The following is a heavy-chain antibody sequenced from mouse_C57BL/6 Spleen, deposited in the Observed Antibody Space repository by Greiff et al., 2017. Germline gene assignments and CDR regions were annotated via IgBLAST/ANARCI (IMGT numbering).Heavy chain of an antibody. J-gene: IGHJ3*01. CDR1: GYTFPSYG. CDR3: ARDDVYRVAY. V-gene: IGHV1-81*01. CDR2: IYPRSGNT. Sequence: QVQLQQSGAELARPGASVKLSCKASGYTFPSYGISWVKQRTGQGLEWIGEIYPRSGNTHYKEKFKGKATLTADKSSSTAYSELRSLTSEDSAVYFCARDDVYRVAYWGQGTLVTGSA.